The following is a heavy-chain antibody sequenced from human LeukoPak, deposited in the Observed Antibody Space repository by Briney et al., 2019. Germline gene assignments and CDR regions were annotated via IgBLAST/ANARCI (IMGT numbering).Heavy chain of an antibody. Sequence: ASVKVSCKASGYTFSNYGITWVRQAPGQGLEWMGWISGYNGNTNFAQKLQGRVSMTTDTSTYTSDMELRSLRSDDTAVYYCARSLGDSSGYYPLPFNYWGQGTLVIVSS. CDR2: ISGYNGNT. D-gene: IGHD3-22*01. CDR1: GYTFSNYG. V-gene: IGHV1-18*01. J-gene: IGHJ4*02. CDR3: ARSLGDSSGYYPLPFNY.